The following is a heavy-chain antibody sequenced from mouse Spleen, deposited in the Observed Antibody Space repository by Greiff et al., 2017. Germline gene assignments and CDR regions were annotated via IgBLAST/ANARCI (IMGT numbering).Heavy chain of an antibody. V-gene: IGHV1-4*01. CDR1: GYTFTSYT. J-gene: IGHJ1*01. CDR2: INPSTGYT. Sequence: LVESGAELARPGASVKMSCKASGYTFTSYTMHWVKQRPGQGLEWIGYINPSTGYTEYNQKFKDKATLTADKSSSTAYMQLSSLTSEDSAVYYCARSGDGYSSYWYFDVWGAGTTVTVSS. D-gene: IGHD2-3*01. CDR3: ARSGDGYSSYWYFDV.